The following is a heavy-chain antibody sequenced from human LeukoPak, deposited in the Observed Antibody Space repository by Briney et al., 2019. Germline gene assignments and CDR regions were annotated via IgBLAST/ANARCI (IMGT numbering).Heavy chain of an antibody. J-gene: IGHJ4*02. V-gene: IGHV3-48*03. CDR2: ISGSDTTT. CDR1: RFSFSFYA. D-gene: IGHD6-19*01. CDR3: TTLTVASKFDY. Sequence: PGGSLRLSCAASRFSFSFYAIHWVRQAPGKRLEWIADISGSDTTTYYADSVKGRFTISRDNAKNSLYLQMNSLRAEDTAVYYCTTLTVASKFDYWGQGTLVTVSS.